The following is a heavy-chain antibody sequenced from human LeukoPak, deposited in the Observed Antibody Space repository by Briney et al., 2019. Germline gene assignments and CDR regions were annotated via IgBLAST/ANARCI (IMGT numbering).Heavy chain of an antibody. J-gene: IGHJ4*02. Sequence: GGSLRLSCAASGFTFSSYWMSWVRQAPGKGLEWVANIKQDGSEKYYVDSVKGRFTISRDNSKNTLYLQMNSLRAEDTAVYYCAMPHDTEYYFDYWGQGTLVTVSS. CDR2: IKQDGSEK. CDR3: AMPHDTEYYFDY. CDR1: GFTFSSYW. V-gene: IGHV3-7*01.